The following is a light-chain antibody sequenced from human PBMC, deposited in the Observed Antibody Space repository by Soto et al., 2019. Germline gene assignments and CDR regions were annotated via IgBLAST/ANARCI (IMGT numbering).Light chain of an antibody. CDR2: DAS. V-gene: IGKV3-11*01. Sequence: IVLTQSPATLSVSPGERATLSCRATRSVSSYLAWYQQKPGQALRLLIYDASSRPTDIPARFSGSGSGTDFTLTISSLEPEDFAVYYCQQYGSSPITFGQGTRLEI. CDR1: RSVSSY. J-gene: IGKJ5*01. CDR3: QQYGSSPIT.